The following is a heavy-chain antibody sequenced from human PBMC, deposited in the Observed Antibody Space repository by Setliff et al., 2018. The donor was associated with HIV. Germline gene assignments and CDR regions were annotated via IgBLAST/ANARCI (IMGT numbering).Heavy chain of an antibody. J-gene: IGHJ4*02. CDR2: ISYDGSRI. CDR1: GFTFRTFA. Sequence: PGGSLRLSCVASGFTFRTFAMHWVRQAPGKGLEWVSVISYDGSRISYADSVKGRFTISRDNSKNTLFLHLNTLRPEDTAMYFCARAGPLMITFGGPPDYWGQGTLVTVSS. V-gene: IGHV3-30*01. D-gene: IGHD3-16*01. CDR3: ARAGPLMITFGGPPDY.